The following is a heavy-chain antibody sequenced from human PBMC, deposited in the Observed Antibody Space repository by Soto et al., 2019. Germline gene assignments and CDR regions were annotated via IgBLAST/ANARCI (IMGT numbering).Heavy chain of an antibody. V-gene: IGHV4-34*01. CDR1: GGSFSGYY. D-gene: IGHD6-13*01. J-gene: IGHJ6*02. Sequence: SETLSLTCAVYGGSFSGYYWSWIRQPPGKGLEWIGEINHGGSTNYNPSLKSRVTISVDTSKNQFSLKLSSVTAADTAVYYCAGWHSAAAGTPGYYYYGMDVWGQGTTVTVSS. CDR2: INHGGST. CDR3: AGWHSAAAGTPGYYYYGMDV.